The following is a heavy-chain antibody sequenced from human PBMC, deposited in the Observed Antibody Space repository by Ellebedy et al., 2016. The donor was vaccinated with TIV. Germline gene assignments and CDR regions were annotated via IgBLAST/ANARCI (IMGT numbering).Heavy chain of an antibody. CDR2: IYAGGST. Sequence: GGSLRLSCAASGFTFSSHWMTWVRQAPGKGLEWVSVIYAGGSTYYADSVKGRFTISRDNSKNTLFLQMNSLRAEDTAVYYCGTPGGYVSGFGQWGQGTLVIVSS. V-gene: IGHV3-53*01. CDR3: GTPGGYVSGFGQ. CDR1: GFTFSSHW. D-gene: IGHD2-15*01. J-gene: IGHJ4*02.